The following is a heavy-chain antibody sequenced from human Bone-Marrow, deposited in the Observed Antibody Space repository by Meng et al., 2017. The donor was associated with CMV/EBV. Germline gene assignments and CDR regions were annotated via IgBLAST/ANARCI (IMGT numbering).Heavy chain of an antibody. Sequence: GGSLRPSCAASGFTFSSYGMHWVRQAPGKGLEWVAVIWYDGSNKYYADSVKGRFTISRDNSKNTLYLQMNSLRAEDTAVYYCARAAQWDFWSGYYYYYYYGMDVWGQGTTVTVSS. D-gene: IGHD3-3*01. V-gene: IGHV3-33*01. CDR1: GFTFSSYG. CDR3: ARAAQWDFWSGYYYYYYYGMDV. J-gene: IGHJ6*02. CDR2: IWYDGSNK.